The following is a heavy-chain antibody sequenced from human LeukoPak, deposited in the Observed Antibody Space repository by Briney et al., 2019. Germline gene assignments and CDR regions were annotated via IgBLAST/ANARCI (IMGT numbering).Heavy chain of an antibody. CDR3: ARDPADYGDTNWFDP. J-gene: IGHJ5*02. CDR1: GFTFSSYS. V-gene: IGHV3-21*01. D-gene: IGHD4-17*01. CDR2: ISSSSSYI. Sequence: GGSLRLSCAASGFTFSSYSMNWVRQAPGKGLEWVSSISSSSSYIYYADSVKGRFTISRDNAKNSLYLQMNSLRAEDTAVYYCARDPADYGDTNWFDPWGQGTLVTVSS.